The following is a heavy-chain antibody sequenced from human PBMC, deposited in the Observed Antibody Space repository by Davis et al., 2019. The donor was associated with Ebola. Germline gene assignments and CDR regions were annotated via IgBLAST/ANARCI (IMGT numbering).Heavy chain of an antibody. CDR3: ARTGVVIAQYYFDY. J-gene: IGHJ4*02. CDR1: GYTFTSYG. Sequence: ASVKVSCKASGYTFTSYGISWVRQAPGQGLEWMGWINPNSGGTNYAQKFQGRVTITADESTSTAYMELSSLRSEDTAVYYCARTGVVIAQYYFDYWGQGTLVTVSS. D-gene: IGHD2-21*01. CDR2: INPNSGGT. V-gene: IGHV1-18*01.